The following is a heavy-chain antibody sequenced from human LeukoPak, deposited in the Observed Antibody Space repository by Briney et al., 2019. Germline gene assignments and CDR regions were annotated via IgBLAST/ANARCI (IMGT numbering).Heavy chain of an antibody. V-gene: IGHV4-4*02. Sequence: PSGTLSLTCAVSGGSISSSNWWSWVRQPPGKGLEWSGEIYHRGSTNYNPSLKSRVTISVDKSKNQFSLKLSSVTAADTAVYYCARSTVNYYGSGSPLYFDYWGQGTLVTVSS. D-gene: IGHD3-10*01. J-gene: IGHJ4*02. CDR1: GGSISSSNW. CDR2: IYHRGST. CDR3: ARSTVNYYGSGSPLYFDY.